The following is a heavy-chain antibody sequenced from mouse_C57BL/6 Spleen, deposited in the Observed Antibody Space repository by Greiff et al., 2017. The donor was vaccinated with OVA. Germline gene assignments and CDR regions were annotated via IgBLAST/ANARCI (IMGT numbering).Heavy chain of an antibody. V-gene: IGHV1-15*01. CDR1: GYTFTDYE. J-gene: IGHJ3*01. Sequence: QVQLKESGAELVRPGASVTLSCKASGYTFTDYEMHWVKQTPVHGLEWIGAIDPDTGGTAYNQKFKGKAILTADKSSSTAYMELRSLTSEDSAVYYCTRWGYGSSLFAYWGQGTLVTVSA. CDR2: IDPDTGGT. CDR3: TRWGYGSSLFAY. D-gene: IGHD1-1*01.